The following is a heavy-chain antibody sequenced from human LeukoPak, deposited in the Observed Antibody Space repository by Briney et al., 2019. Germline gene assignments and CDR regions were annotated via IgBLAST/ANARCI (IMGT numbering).Heavy chain of an antibody. CDR3: TRDGGYNAFDI. D-gene: IGHD5-12*01. V-gene: IGHV3-74*01. CDR2: INSHGSST. J-gene: IGHJ3*02. Sequence: GGSLRLSCAASGFTFNTYWMHWVRQAPGKGLVWVSRINSHGSSTSYADSVKGRFTISRDNAKNTLYLQMNSLRAEDTAVYYCTRDGGYNAFDIWGQGTMVTVSS. CDR1: GFTFNTYW.